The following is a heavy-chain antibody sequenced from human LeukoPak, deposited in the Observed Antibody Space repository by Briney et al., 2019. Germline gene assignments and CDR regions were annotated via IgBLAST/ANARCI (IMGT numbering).Heavy chain of an antibody. CDR3: AKQQSYYYDSSGYFDY. V-gene: IGHV3-23*01. Sequence: GGSLRLSCAASGFTFSSYAMNWVRQAPGKGLEWVSAISGSGGSTFYADSVKGRFTMSRDNSKNTLFLQMNSLRAEDTAVYYCAKQQSYYYDSSGYFDYWGQGTLVTVSS. D-gene: IGHD3-22*01. CDR1: GFTFSSYA. CDR2: ISGSGGST. J-gene: IGHJ4*02.